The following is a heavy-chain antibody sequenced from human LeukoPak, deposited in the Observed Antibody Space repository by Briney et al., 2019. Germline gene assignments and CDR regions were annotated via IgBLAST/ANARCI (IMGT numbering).Heavy chain of an antibody. CDR2: ISSSGSTI. V-gene: IGHV3-48*03. J-gene: IGHJ3*02. CDR1: GFTFSSYE. CDR3: ARGGLPTPDYDILTGYYHYAFDI. Sequence: PGGSLRLSCAASGFTFSSYEMNWVRQAPGKGLEWVSYISSSGSTIYYADSVKGRFTISRDNAKNSLYLQMNSLRAEDTAVYYCARGGLPTPDYDILTGYYHYAFDIWGQGTMVTVSS. D-gene: IGHD3-9*01.